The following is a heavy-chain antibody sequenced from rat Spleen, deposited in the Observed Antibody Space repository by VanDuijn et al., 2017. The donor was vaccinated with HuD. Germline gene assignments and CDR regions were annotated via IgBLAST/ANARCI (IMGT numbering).Heavy chain of an antibody. J-gene: IGHJ2*01. CDR2: ISYDGGST. Sequence: EVQLVESGGGLVQPGNSLKLSCAASGFTFSDYNMAWVRQAPKKGLEWVATISYDGGSTDYRDSVKGRFTISRDIAKSTLFLQMNSLKSEDTATYYCTRGGFYRYWGQGVMVTVSS. D-gene: IGHD1-3*01. V-gene: IGHV5-7*01. CDR1: GFTFSDYN. CDR3: TRGGFYRY.